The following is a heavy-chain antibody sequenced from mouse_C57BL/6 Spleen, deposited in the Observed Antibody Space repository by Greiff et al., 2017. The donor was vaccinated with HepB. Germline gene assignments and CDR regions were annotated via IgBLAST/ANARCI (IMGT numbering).Heavy chain of an antibody. Sequence: DVQLVESEGGLVQPGSSMKLSCTASGFTFSDYYMAWVRQVPEKGLEWVANINYDGSSTYYLDSLKSRFIISRDNAKNILYLQMSSLKSEDTATYYCARWDYDEGFAYWGQGTLVTVSA. CDR2: INYDGSST. J-gene: IGHJ3*01. CDR3: ARWDYDEGFAY. V-gene: IGHV5-16*01. D-gene: IGHD2-4*01. CDR1: GFTFSDYY.